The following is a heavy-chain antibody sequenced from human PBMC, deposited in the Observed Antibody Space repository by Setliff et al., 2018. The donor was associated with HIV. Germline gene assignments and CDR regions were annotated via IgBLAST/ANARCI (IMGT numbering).Heavy chain of an antibody. J-gene: IGHJ4*02. V-gene: IGHV4-34*01. Sequence: SETLSLTCAVYGRSFSGYYWNWIRQSPGKGLEWIGEINHSGGTNYNPSLKSRVTMSIDTSKNQFSLNVSSVTAADTAVYYCVRVPDYWGPGTLVTVSS. CDR1: GRSFSGYY. CDR2: INHSGGT. CDR3: VRVPDY.